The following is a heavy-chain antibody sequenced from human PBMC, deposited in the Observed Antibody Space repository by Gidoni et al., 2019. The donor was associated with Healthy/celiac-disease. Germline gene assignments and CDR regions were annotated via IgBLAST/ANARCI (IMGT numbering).Heavy chain of an antibody. D-gene: IGHD2-8*02. Sequence: QVTLRESGPALVKPTQTLTLTCTFSGFALSTSGMCVSWIRQPPGKALEWLALIDWDDDKYYSTSLKTRLTISKDTSKNQVVLTMTNMDPVDTATYYCARTLTVNGYYYMDVWGKGTTVTVSS. CDR2: IDWDDDK. CDR1: GFALSTSGMC. J-gene: IGHJ6*03. V-gene: IGHV2-70*01. CDR3: ARTLTVNGYYYMDV.